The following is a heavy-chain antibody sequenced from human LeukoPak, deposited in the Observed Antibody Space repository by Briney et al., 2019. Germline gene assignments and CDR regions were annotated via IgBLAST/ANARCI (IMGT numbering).Heavy chain of an antibody. D-gene: IGHD3-10*01. CDR3: ARDDYGSGSYYFDY. CDR1: GFTFSSYS. V-gene: IGHV3-21*01. J-gene: IGHJ4*02. Sequence: PGGSLRLSCAASGFTFSSYSMNWVRQAPGKGLEWVSCISSSRSYIYYADSVKGRFTISRDNAKNSLYLQMNGLRAEDTAVYYCARDDYGSGSYYFDYWGQGTLVTVSS. CDR2: ISSSRSYI.